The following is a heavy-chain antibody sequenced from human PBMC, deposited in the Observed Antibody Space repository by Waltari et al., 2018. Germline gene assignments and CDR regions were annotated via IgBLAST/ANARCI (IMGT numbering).Heavy chain of an antibody. CDR3: ARDPIFGVVKPIYFDY. Sequence: EVQLVESGGGLVQPGGSLRLSCAASGFTFSSYWMSWVRQAPGKGLEWVANIKQDGSEKYYVDSVKGRFTISRDNAKNSLYLQMNSLRAEDTAVYYCARDPIFGVVKPIYFDYWGQGTLVTVSS. CDR2: IKQDGSEK. CDR1: GFTFSSYW. D-gene: IGHD3-3*01. V-gene: IGHV3-7*01. J-gene: IGHJ4*02.